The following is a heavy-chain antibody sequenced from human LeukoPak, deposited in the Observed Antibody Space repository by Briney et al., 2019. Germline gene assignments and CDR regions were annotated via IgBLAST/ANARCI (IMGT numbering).Heavy chain of an antibody. J-gene: IGHJ3*02. D-gene: IGHD2-15*01. CDR3: ARQPVGYCSGGSCHSAFDI. Sequence: GESLKISCKGSGYSFTSYWIGWVRQMPGKGLEWMGIIYPGDSDTRYSPSFQGQVTFSADKSISTAYLQWSSLKASDTAMYYCARQPVGYCSGGSCHSAFDIWGQGTMVTVSS. V-gene: IGHV5-51*01. CDR1: GYSFTSYW. CDR2: IYPGDSDT.